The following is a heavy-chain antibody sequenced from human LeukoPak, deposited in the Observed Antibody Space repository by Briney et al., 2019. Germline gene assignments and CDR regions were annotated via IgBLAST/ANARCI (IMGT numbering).Heavy chain of an antibody. CDR3: ARVRVVPAAINYYYGMDV. V-gene: IGHV4-59*01. CDR1: GGSISSYY. D-gene: IGHD2-2*01. Sequence: SETLSLTCTVSGGSISSYYWSWIRQPPGKGLEWIGYIYYSGSTNYNPSLKSRVTISVDTSKNQFSLKLSSVTAADTAVYYCARVRVVPAAINYYYGMDVWGQGTTVTVSS. CDR2: IYYSGST. J-gene: IGHJ6*02.